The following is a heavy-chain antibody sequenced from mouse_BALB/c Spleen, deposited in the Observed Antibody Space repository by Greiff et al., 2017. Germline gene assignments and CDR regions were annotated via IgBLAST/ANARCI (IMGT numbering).Heavy chain of an antibody. D-gene: IGHD1-1*02. CDR3: VRDGNYAMDY. J-gene: IGHJ4*01. Sequence: VQLVESGPGLVAPSQSLSITCTVSGFSLTSYDISWIRQPPGKGLEWLGVIWTGGGTNYNSAFMSRLSISKDNSKSQVFLKMNSLQTDDTAIYYCVRDGNYAMDYWGEGTSGTVSS. CDR1: GFSLTSYD. CDR2: IWTGGGT. V-gene: IGHV2-9-2*01.